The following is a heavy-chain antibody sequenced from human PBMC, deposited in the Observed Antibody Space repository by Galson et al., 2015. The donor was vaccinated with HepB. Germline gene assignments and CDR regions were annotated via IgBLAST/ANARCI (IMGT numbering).Heavy chain of an antibody. V-gene: IGHV3-23*01. CDR3: AKGPWELLPYFQH. J-gene: IGHJ1*01. CDR1: GFTFSSYA. D-gene: IGHD1-26*01. CDR2: ISGSGGST. Sequence: SLRLSCAASGFTFSSYAMSWVRQAPGKGLEWVSAISGSGGSTYYADSVKGRFTISRDNSKSTLYLQMNSLRAEDTAVYYCAKGPWELLPYFQHWGQGTLVTVSS.